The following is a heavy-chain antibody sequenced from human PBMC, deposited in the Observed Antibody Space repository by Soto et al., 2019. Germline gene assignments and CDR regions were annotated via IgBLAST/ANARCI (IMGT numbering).Heavy chain of an antibody. CDR2: IHQRGSI. CDR1: GGSISSGGFS. V-gene: IGHV4-30-2*01. Sequence: SSETLSLTCAVSGGSISSGGFSWSWIRQTSGKGLEWIGHIHQRGSIYYNPSLKSRVTISVDRPKNQFSLKVTSVTAADTALYYCARSTHFYGSSGYSYYFDYWGQGAQVTVS. J-gene: IGHJ4*02. D-gene: IGHD3-22*01. CDR3: ARSTHFYGSSGYSYYFDY.